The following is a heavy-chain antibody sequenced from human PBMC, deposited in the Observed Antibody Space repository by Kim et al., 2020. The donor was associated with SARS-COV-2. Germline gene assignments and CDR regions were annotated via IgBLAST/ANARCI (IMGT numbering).Heavy chain of an antibody. Sequence: SVKVSCKASGGTFSSYAISWVRQAPGQGLEWMGGIIPIFGTANYAQKFQGRVTITADESTSTAYMELSSLRSEDTAVYYCARPGGYEGYYYYGMDVWGQGTTVTVSS. CDR2: IIPIFGTA. CDR3: ARPGGYEGYYYYGMDV. D-gene: IGHD5-12*01. J-gene: IGHJ6*02. V-gene: IGHV1-69*13. CDR1: GGTFSSYA.